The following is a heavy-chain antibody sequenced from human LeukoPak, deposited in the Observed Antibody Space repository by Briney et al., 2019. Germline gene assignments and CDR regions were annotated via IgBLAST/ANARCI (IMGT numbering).Heavy chain of an antibody. V-gene: IGHV3-23*01. CDR2: ISGSGGST. D-gene: IGHD6-19*01. CDR3: ANLYRSGWYFDY. Sequence: PGGSLRLSWAASGVTFSSYAMGWVRQAPGKGQEWVSAISGSGGSTYYADSVKGRFTISRDNSKNTVFLQMDSQRAEDTAIYYCANLYRSGWYFDYWGQGTLVTVSS. J-gene: IGHJ4*02. CDR1: GVTFSSYA.